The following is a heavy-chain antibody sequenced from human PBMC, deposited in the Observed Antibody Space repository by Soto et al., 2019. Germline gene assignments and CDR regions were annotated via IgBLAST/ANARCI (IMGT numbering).Heavy chain of an antibody. CDR3: ARGQRFSDWFDP. CDR1: GGTLSGYY. CDR2: IYSSGST. J-gene: IGHJ5*02. Sequence: SETLSLTCTVTGGTLSGYYWTWIRQSAGGGLEWIGRIYSSGSTNYNPSLKSRVTISLDTSMSHSSLRLRSVSAADTAVYYCARGQRFSDWFDPWGQGTLVTVSS. D-gene: IGHD3-3*01. V-gene: IGHV4-4*07.